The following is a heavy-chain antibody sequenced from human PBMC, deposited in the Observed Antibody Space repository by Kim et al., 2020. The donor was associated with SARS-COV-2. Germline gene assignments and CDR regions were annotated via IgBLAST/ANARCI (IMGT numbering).Heavy chain of an antibody. Sequence: SETLSLTCAVYGGSFSGYYWSWIRQPPGKGLEWIGEINHSGSTNYNPSLKSRVTISVDTSKNQFSLKLSSVTAADTAVYYCARGRVDTAMVKNFDYWGQGTLVTVSS. CDR3: ARGRVDTAMVKNFDY. J-gene: IGHJ4*02. CDR2: INHSGST. V-gene: IGHV4-34*01. D-gene: IGHD5-18*01. CDR1: GGSFSGYY.